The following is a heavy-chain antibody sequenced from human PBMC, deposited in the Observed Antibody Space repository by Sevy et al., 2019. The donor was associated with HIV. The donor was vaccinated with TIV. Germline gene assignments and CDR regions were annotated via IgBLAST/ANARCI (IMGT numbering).Heavy chain of an antibody. J-gene: IGHJ4*02. CDR2: ISYDGSNK. D-gene: IGHD5-18*01. CDR3: ARDMPSAMVTWARVRPFDY. V-gene: IGHV3-30-3*01. CDR1: GFTFSSYA. Sequence: GGSLRLSCAASGFTFSSYAMHWVRQAPGKGLEWVAVISYDGSNKYYADSMKGRFTISRDNSKNTLYLQMNSLRAEDTAVYYCARDMPSAMVTWARVRPFDYWGQGTLVTVSS.